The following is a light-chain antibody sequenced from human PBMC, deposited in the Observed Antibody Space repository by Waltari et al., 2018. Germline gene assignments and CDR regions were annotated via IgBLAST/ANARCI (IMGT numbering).Light chain of an antibody. J-gene: IGKJ1*01. CDR1: QSISSW. V-gene: IGKV1-5*01. Sequence: DIQMTQSPSTLSASVGDRVTITCRASQSISSWLAWYQQKQGKAPKLLIYDASRLESGVPSRFSGSGSGTEFTLPISSLQPDDFATYYCQQYNSYSWTFGQGTKVEIK. CDR2: DAS. CDR3: QQYNSYSWT.